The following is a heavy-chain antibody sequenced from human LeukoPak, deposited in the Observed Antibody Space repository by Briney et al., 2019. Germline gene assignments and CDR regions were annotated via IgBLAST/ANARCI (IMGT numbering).Heavy chain of an antibody. J-gene: IGHJ4*02. CDR3: ARDLRGNEYSSSSRIDY. CDR2: IYSSGST. V-gene: IGHV4-61*02. D-gene: IGHD6-6*01. Sequence: SETLSLTCTVSGGSISSGSYYWSWIRQPAGKVLEWIGRIYSSGSTYYNPSLKSRVTISVDTSKNQFSLKLSSVTAADTAVYYCARDLRGNEYSSSSRIDYWGQGTLVTVSS. CDR1: GGSISSGSYY.